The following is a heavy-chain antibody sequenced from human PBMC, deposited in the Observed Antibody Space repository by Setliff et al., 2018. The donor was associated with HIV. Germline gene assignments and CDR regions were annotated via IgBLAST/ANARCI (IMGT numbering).Heavy chain of an antibody. Sequence: SETLSLTCAVYGGSFSGFYWTFIRQSPGKGLEWIGEVTHSGTTTYDPSLKRRITISVDTSKNQFSLKLSSVTAADMGVYYCARGRKKTLAVSGTRYFDFWGQGTLVTVSS. CDR1: GGSFSGFY. D-gene: IGHD6-19*01. CDR2: VTHSGTT. CDR3: ARGRKKTLAVSGTRYFDF. V-gene: IGHV4-34*01. J-gene: IGHJ4*02.